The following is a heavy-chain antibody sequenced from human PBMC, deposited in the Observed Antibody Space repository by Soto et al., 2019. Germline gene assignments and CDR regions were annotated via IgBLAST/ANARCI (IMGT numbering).Heavy chain of an antibody. D-gene: IGHD3-10*01. CDR1: GFTFSSYD. Sequence: GGSLRLSCAASGFTFSSYDMHWVRQATGKGLEWVSAIGTAGDTYYPGSVKGRFTISRENAKNSLYLQMNSLRAGDTAVYYCARDVGYYYGSGSRGYMDVWGKGTTVTVSS. CDR3: ARDVGYYYGSGSRGYMDV. V-gene: IGHV3-13*01. J-gene: IGHJ6*03. CDR2: IGTAGDT.